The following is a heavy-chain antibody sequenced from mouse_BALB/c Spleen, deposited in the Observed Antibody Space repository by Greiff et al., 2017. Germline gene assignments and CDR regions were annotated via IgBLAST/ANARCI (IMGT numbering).Heavy chain of an antibody. D-gene: IGHD2-4*01. CDR2: IYPGSGST. J-gene: IGHJ4*01. CDR3: TRGADYFYAMDY. V-gene: IGHV1S22*01. Sequence: LQQPGSELVRPGASVKLSCKASGYTFTSYWMHWVKQRPGQGLEWIGNIYPGSGSTNYDEKFKSKATLTVDTSSSTAYMQLSSLTSEDSAVYYCTRGADYFYAMDYWGQGTSVTVSS. CDR1: GYTFTSYW.